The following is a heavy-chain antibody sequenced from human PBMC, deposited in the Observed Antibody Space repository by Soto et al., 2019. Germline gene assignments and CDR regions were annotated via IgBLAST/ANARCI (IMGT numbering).Heavy chain of an antibody. J-gene: IGHJ6*02. CDR3: ARELAARHRVYGMDV. CDR2: INPSGGST. Sequence: QVQLVQSGAEVKKPGASVKVSCKASGYTFTSYYMHWVRQAPGQGLEWMGIINPSGGSTSYAQKFQVRVAMTRDTSTSTVYMELSSLRSEDTAVYYCARELAARHRVYGMDVWGQGTTVTVSS. D-gene: IGHD6-6*01. CDR1: GYTFTSYY. V-gene: IGHV1-46*01.